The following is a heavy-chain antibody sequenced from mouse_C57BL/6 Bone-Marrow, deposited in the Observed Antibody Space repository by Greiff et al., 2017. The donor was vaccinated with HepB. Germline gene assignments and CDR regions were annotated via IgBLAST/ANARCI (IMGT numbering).Heavy chain of an antibody. V-gene: IGHV2-9-1*01. Sequence: VKLMESGPGLVAPSQSLSITCTVSGFLLTSYAISWVRQPPGKGLEWLGVIWTGGGTNYNSALKSRLSISKDNSKSQVFLKMNSLQTDDTARYYCARNYYGSNYYAMDYWGQGTSVTVSS. CDR3: ARNYYGSNYYAMDY. CDR1: GFLLTSYA. D-gene: IGHD1-1*01. J-gene: IGHJ4*01. CDR2: IWTGGGT.